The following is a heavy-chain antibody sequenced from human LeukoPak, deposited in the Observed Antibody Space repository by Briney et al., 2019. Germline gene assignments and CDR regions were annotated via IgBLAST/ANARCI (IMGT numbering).Heavy chain of an antibody. Sequence: GSLRLSCAASRFTFSSYAMTWVRQAPGKGLEWIGEINHSGSTNYNPSLKSRVTISVDTSKNQFSLKLSSVTAADTAVYYCARDKGDDSSLWGQGTLVTVSS. D-gene: IGHD3-22*01. CDR1: RFTFSSYA. CDR2: INHSGST. J-gene: IGHJ4*02. CDR3: ARDKGDDSSL. V-gene: IGHV4-34*01.